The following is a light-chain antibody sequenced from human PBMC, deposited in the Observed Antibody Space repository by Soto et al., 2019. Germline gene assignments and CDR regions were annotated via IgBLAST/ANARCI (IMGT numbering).Light chain of an antibody. Sequence: QLVLTQPPSVSGAPGQRVTISCTGSSSNSGAGYDVHWYQQLPGTAPKLLIYGNDNRPSGVPERFSGSKSGTSASLAITGLQAEDEADYYCQSYDSRLSGSVFGGGPKVTVL. CDR2: GND. J-gene: IGLJ3*02. CDR3: QSYDSRLSGSV. CDR1: SSNSGAGYD. V-gene: IGLV1-40*01.